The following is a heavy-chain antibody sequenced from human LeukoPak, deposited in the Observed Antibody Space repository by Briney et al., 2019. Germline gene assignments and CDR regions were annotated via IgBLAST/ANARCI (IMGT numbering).Heavy chain of an antibody. CDR2: ISSSSSYI. Sequence: GGSLRLSCAASGFTFSSYSMNWVRQAPGKGLEWVSSISSSSSYIYYADSVKGRFTISRDNAKNSLYLQMNSLRAEDTAVYYCARDLRIAEAGSDDYWGQGTLVTVSS. D-gene: IGHD6-19*01. CDR1: GFTFSSYS. CDR3: ARDLRIAEAGSDDY. J-gene: IGHJ4*02. V-gene: IGHV3-21*01.